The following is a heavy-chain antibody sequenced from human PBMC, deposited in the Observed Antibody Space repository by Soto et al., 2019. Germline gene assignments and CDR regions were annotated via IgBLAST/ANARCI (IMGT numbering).Heavy chain of an antibody. CDR1: GGSISSYY. CDR2: IYYSGST. CDR3: ARHGYYDSSGKLWGPDAFDI. D-gene: IGHD3-22*01. J-gene: IGHJ3*02. Sequence: PSETLSLTCTVSGGSISSYYWSWIRQPPGKGLEWIGYIYYSGSTNYNPSLKSRVTISVDTSKNQFSLKLSSVTAADTAVYYCARHGYYDSSGKLWGPDAFDIWGQGTMVTVSS. V-gene: IGHV4-59*01.